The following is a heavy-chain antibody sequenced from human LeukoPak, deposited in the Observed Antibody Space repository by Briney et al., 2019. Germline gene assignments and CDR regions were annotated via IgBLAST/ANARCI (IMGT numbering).Heavy chain of an antibody. CDR3: ARRYYYGSGSYSPNDY. D-gene: IGHD3-10*01. Sequence: ASVKVSCKASGYTFTSYDISWVRQATGQGLEWMGGMNPNRGNTGYAQKFQGRVTMTRNTSISTAYMELSSLRSEDTAVYYCARRYYYGSGSYSPNDYWGQGTLVTVSS. J-gene: IGHJ4*02. CDR1: GYTFTSYD. V-gene: IGHV1-8*01. CDR2: MNPNRGNT.